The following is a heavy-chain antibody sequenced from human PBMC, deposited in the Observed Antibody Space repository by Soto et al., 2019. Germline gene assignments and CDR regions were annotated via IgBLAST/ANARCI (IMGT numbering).Heavy chain of an antibody. Sequence: LSLTCTVSGGSISSYYWSWIRQPPGKGLEWIGYIYYSGSTNYNPSLKSRVTISVDTSKNQFSLKLSSVTAADTAVYYCARVSYDSSGYYYFQHWGQGTLVTVSS. D-gene: IGHD3-22*01. CDR2: IYYSGST. J-gene: IGHJ1*01. V-gene: IGHV4-59*01. CDR3: ARVSYDSSGYYYFQH. CDR1: GGSISSYY.